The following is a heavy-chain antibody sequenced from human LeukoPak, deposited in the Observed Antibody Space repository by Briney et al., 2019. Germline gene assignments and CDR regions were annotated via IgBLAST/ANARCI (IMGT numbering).Heavy chain of an antibody. CDR2: IYYSGST. D-gene: IGHD4-17*01. J-gene: IGHJ4*02. CDR3: ARWDYGDYFDY. CDR1: GGSISSSSYY. Sequence: SETLSLTCTVSGGSISSSSYYWGWIRQPPGKGLEWIGSIYYSGSTYYSPSLKSRVTISVDTSKNQFSLKLSSVTAADTAVYYCARWDYGDYFDYWGQGTLVTVSS. V-gene: IGHV4-39*01.